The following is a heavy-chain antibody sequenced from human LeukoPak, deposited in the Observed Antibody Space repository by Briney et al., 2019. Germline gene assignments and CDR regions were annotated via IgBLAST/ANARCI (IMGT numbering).Heavy chain of an antibody. V-gene: IGHV4-30-4*01. CDR1: CGPPSRGYYL. CDR2: IHYSGST. D-gene: IGHD3-10*01. CDR3: ARAPNYYGSGSSYWYFDL. Sequence: PSLPCTFPCGPPSRGYYLLRWVPPPPREGLEGDWVIHYSGSTYYNPSLKSRVTISVDTSKNQFSLKLSSVTAADTAVYYCARAPNYYGSGSSYWYFDLWGRGTLVTVSS. J-gene: IGHJ2*01.